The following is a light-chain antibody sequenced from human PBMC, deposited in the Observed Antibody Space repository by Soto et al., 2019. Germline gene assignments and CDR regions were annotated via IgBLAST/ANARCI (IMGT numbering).Light chain of an antibody. V-gene: IGKV3-15*01. Sequence: EIVMTQSPATLSVSPGERATLSCRGSQSVSSNLAWYQQKPGQAPRLLIYGASTRATGIPARFSGSGSGTESTLTISSLQSEDFAVYYCQQYNNWPTWTFGQGTKVEIK. CDR2: GAS. J-gene: IGKJ1*01. CDR3: QQYNNWPTWT. CDR1: QSVSSN.